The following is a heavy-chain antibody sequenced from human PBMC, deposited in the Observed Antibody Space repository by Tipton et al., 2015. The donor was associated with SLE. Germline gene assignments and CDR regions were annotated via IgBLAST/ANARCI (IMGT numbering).Heavy chain of an antibody. CDR2: IWYDGSNK. J-gene: IGHJ5*02. CDR1: GFTFSSYG. V-gene: IGHV3-30*18. D-gene: IGHD1-26*01. Sequence: SLRLSCAASGFTFSSYGMHWVRQAPGKGLEWVAVIWYDGSNKYYADSVKGRFTISRDNSKNTLYLQMNSLRAEDTAMYYCAKEYSGSGLGWFDPWGQGTLVTVSS. CDR3: AKEYSGSGLGWFDP.